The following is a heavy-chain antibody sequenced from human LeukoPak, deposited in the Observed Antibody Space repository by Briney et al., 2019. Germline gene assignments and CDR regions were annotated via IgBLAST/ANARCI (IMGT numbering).Heavy chain of an antibody. Sequence: ASVKVSCKASGYTFTSYDINWVRQAPGQGLEWMGIINPSGGSTSYAQKFQGRVTMTRDTPTSTVYMELSSLRSEDTAVYYCARALELGYDYAFGNWFDPWGQGTLVTVSS. D-gene: IGHD5-12*01. CDR2: INPSGGST. CDR3: ARALELGYDYAFGNWFDP. CDR1: GYTFTSYD. J-gene: IGHJ5*02. V-gene: IGHV1-46*01.